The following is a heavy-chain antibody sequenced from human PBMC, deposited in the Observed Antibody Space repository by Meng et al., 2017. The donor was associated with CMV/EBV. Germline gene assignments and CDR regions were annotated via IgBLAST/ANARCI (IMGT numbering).Heavy chain of an antibody. CDR3: ARGVYDFWSGYCPKYYFDY. CDR2: IYYSGST. CDR1: GGSISSYY. D-gene: IGHD3-3*01. Sequence: GSLRLSCTVSGGSISSYYWSWIRQPPGKGLEWIGYIYYSGSTNYNPSLKSRVTISVDTSKNQFSLKLSSVTAADTAVYYCARGVYDFWSGYCPKYYFDYWGQGTLVTVSS. V-gene: IGHV4-59*01. J-gene: IGHJ4*02.